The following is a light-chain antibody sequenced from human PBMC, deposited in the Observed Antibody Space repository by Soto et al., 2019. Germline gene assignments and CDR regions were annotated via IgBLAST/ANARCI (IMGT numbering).Light chain of an antibody. CDR3: QQRSNWPPLT. J-gene: IGKJ4*01. Sequence: DIVLTQSPATLSLSPGERATLSCRASQSVSSYLGWYQQKPGQAPRLLIYDASNRATGIPARFSGSGSGTDFTLTISSLEPEDFAVYYCQQRSNWPPLTFGGGTKVEI. CDR2: DAS. V-gene: IGKV3-11*01. CDR1: QSVSSY.